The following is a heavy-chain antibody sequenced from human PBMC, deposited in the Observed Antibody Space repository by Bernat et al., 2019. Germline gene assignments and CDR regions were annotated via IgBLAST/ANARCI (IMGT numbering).Heavy chain of an antibody. CDR1: GFTFSSYS. CDR2: ISSSSSYI. D-gene: IGHD4-17*01. CDR3: ARNPRAYCDYGRSRYGMDV. V-gene: IGHV3-21*01. J-gene: IGHJ6*02. Sequence: EVQLVESGGGLVKPGGSLRLSCAASGFTFSSYSMNWVRQAPGKGLEWVSSISSSSSYIYYADSVKGRFTISRDNAKNSLYLQMNSLRAEDTAVYYCARNPRAYCDYGRSRYGMDVWGQGTTVTVSS.